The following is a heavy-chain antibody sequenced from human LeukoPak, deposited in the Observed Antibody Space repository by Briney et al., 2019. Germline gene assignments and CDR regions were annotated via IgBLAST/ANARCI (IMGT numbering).Heavy chain of an antibody. CDR3: AKDGIALVRGVIPQVDC. D-gene: IGHD3-10*01. Sequence: GGSLRLSCAASGFTFSRYAMSWVRQAPGKGLEWVSTIRGSGDSTYYADSVKGRFTISRDNSKNTLYLQMNSLRAEDTAIYYCAKDGIALVRGVIPQVDCWGQGTLVTVSS. V-gene: IGHV3-23*01. CDR2: IRGSGDST. CDR1: GFTFSRYA. J-gene: IGHJ4*02.